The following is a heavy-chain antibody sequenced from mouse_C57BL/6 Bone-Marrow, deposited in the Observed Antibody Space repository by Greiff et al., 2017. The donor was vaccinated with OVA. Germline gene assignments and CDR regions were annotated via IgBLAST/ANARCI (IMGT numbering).Heavy chain of an antibody. CDR1: GYTFTSYW. Sequence: QVQLQQPGAELVKPGASVKMSCKASGYTFTSYWITWVKQRPGQGLEWIGDIYPGSGSTNYNEKFTSKATLTVDTSSNTAYMQLSSLTSEESAVYSCARDYGSSSSYYAMDYWGQGTSVTVSS. D-gene: IGHD1-1*01. V-gene: IGHV1-55*01. CDR3: ARDYGSSSSYYAMDY. CDR2: IYPGSGST. J-gene: IGHJ4*01.